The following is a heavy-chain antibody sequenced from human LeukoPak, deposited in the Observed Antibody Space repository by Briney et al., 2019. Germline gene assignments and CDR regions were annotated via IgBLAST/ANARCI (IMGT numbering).Heavy chain of an antibody. V-gene: IGHV3-30*18. CDR3: AKASERGLRDDYFDY. Sequence: PGGSLRLSCAASGFTFSSYGMHWVRQAPGKGLEWVAVISYDGSNKYYADSVKGRFTISRDNSKNTLYLQMNSLRAEDTAVYYCAKASERGLRDDYFDYWGQGTLVTVSS. CDR1: GFTFSSYG. D-gene: IGHD4-17*01. CDR2: ISYDGSNK. J-gene: IGHJ4*02.